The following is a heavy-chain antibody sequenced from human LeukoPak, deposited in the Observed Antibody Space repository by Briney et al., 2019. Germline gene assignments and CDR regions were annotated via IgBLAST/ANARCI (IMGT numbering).Heavy chain of an antibody. D-gene: IGHD2-2*02. V-gene: IGHV4-38-2*02. J-gene: IGHJ4*02. CDR3: ARLVAVVVVPAVIIPCTYFDY. Sequence: PSETLSLTCTVSGYSLSSGYYWGWIRQPPGKGLEWIGSIYHSGSTYYNPSLKSRVTISVDTSKNQFSLKLSSVTAADTAVYYCARLVAVVVVPAVIIPCTYFDYWGQGTLVTVSS. CDR1: GYSLSSGYY. CDR2: IYHSGST.